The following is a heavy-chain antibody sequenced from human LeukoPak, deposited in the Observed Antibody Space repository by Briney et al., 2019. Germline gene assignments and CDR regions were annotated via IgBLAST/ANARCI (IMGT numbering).Heavy chain of an antibody. CDR1: GFTFSSYS. V-gene: IGHV3-21*01. CDR2: ISSRSSYI. J-gene: IGHJ4*02. Sequence: NPGGSLRLSCAASGFTFSSYSMNWVRQAPGKGLEWVSSISSRSSYIYYADSVKGRFTISRDNAKNSLYLQMNSLRAEDTAVYYCARSLIDYDILTGYYESHYFDYWGQGTLVTVPS. D-gene: IGHD3-9*01. CDR3: ARSLIDYDILTGYYESHYFDY.